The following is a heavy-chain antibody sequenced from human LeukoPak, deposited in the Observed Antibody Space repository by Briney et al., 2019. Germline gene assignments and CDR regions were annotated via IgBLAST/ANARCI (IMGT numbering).Heavy chain of an antibody. V-gene: IGHV3-48*03. CDR2: ISHSGSTI. Sequence: GGSLRLSCAASGFTFSSYDMNWVRQAPGKGLEWVSYISHSGSTIYYADPVKGRFNNSRENAKNSLYLQMNSLRGEDTAGYYFASGGAVDDLFQHWGQGTLVTVSS. CDR3: ASGGAVDDLFQH. D-gene: IGHD3-16*01. J-gene: IGHJ1*01. CDR1: GFTFSSYD.